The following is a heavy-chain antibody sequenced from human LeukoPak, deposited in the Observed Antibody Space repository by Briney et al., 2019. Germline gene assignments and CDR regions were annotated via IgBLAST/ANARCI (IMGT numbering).Heavy chain of an antibody. V-gene: IGHV4-30-4*01. CDR1: GGSISSGDYY. D-gene: IGHD6-19*01. Sequence: PSEILSLTCTVSGGSISSGDYYWSWIRQPPGKGLEWIGYIYYSGSTYYNPSLKSRVTISVDTSKNQFSLKLSSVTAADTAVYYCARDGRQWLASPYYFDYWGQGTLVTVSS. CDR2: IYYSGST. CDR3: ARDGRQWLASPYYFDY. J-gene: IGHJ4*02.